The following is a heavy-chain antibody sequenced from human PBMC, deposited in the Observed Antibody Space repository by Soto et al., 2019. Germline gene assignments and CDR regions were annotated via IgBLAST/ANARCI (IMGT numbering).Heavy chain of an antibody. V-gene: IGHV3-30*18. D-gene: IGHD2-15*01. CDR1: GFTFSYG. CDR2: ISYDSSNK. CDR3: AKLVIGYCSGNTCDDY. Sequence: VQLLESGGGLIQPGGSLRLSCAASGFTFSYGIHWLRQAPGKGLEGVAYISYDSSNKFYGDSVKGRFTISSDNSKNTQFLQMNSLRAEDTAVYYCAKLVIGYCSGNTCDDYWGQGTLVAVSS. J-gene: IGHJ4*02.